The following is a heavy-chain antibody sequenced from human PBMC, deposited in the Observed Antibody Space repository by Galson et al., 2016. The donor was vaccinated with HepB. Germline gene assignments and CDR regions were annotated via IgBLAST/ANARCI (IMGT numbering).Heavy chain of an antibody. V-gene: IGHV1-69*06. J-gene: IGHJ5*02. Sequence: SVKVSCKASGGTFSSYAFSWVRQAPGQGLEWMGGITPIFGAAIYAQKFQGRVTVTADKSTSTVYMELSSLRSEDTAVYYWARELRPLRFDPWGQGTPVTVSS. CDR1: GGTFSSYA. CDR2: ITPIFGAA. CDR3: ARELRPLRFDP.